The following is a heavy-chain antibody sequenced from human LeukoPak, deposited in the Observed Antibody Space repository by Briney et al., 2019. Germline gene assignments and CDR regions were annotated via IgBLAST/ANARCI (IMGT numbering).Heavy chain of an antibody. CDR2: IYSGGST. D-gene: IGHD4-17*01. J-gene: IGHJ6*04. CDR1: GFTVSSNY. CDR3: ARGGYGDYYYYYGMDV. Sequence: GSLRLSCAASGFTVSSNYMSWVRQAPGKGLEWVSVIYSGGSTYYADSVKGRFTISRDNSKNTLYLQMNSLRAEDTAVYYCARGGYGDYYYYYGMDVWGKGTTVTVSS. V-gene: IGHV3-53*01.